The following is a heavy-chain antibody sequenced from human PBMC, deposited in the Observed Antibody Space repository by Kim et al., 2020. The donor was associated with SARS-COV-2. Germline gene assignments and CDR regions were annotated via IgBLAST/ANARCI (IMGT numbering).Heavy chain of an antibody. J-gene: IGHJ4*02. Sequence: GGSLRLSCEASGFTFSSYGMHWVCQAQGKGLERVAVISSDGSNKYYADSVKGRFTISRDNSKHTLYLQMNSLSAEDTAVYYCAKASRDVYCSSTSCLDYWGQGALFNVAS. V-gene: IGHV3-30*18. CDR2: ISSDGSNK. CDR3: AKASRDVYCSSTSCLDY. D-gene: IGHD2-2*01. CDR1: GFTFSSYG.